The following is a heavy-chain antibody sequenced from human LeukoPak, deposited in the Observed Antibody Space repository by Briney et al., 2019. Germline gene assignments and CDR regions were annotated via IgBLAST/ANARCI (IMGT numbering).Heavy chain of an antibody. CDR3: ARSPMVRGMYRYYFDY. V-gene: IGHV4-4*07. Sequence: SETLSLTCTVSGGSISSYYWSWIRQPAGKGLEWIGRIYTSGSTNYNPSLKSRVTMSVDTSKNQFSLKLSSVTAADTAVYYCARSPMVRGMYRYYFDYWGQGTLVTVSS. CDR1: GGSISSYY. J-gene: IGHJ4*02. CDR2: IYTSGST. D-gene: IGHD3-10*01.